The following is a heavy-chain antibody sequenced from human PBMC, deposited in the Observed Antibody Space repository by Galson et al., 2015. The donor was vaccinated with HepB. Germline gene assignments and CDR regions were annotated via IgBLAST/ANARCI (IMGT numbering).Heavy chain of an antibody. CDR2: ISSSSSYI. D-gene: IGHD2-15*01. V-gene: IGHV3-21*01. J-gene: IGHJ3*02. CDR3: ARAGFANAFDI. Sequence: SLRLSCAASGFTFSSYSMNWVRQASGKGLEWVSSISSSSSYIYYADSVKGRFTISRDNAKNSLYLQMNSLRAEDTAVYYCARAGFANAFDIWGQGTMVTVSS. CDR1: GFTFSSYS.